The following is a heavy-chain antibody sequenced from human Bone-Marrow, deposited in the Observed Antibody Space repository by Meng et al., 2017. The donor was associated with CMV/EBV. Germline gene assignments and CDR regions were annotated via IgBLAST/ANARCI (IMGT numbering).Heavy chain of an antibody. D-gene: IGHD2-2*01. Sequence: GGSLRLSCAAPGFTFSDYYMSWIRQAPGKGLEWVSYISSSGSTIYYADSVKGRFTISRDNAKNSLYLQMNSLRAEDTAVYYCARGGEYQLTDAFDIWGQGTMVTVSS. J-gene: IGHJ3*02. V-gene: IGHV3-11*01. CDR1: GFTFSDYY. CDR3: ARGGEYQLTDAFDI. CDR2: ISSSGSTI.